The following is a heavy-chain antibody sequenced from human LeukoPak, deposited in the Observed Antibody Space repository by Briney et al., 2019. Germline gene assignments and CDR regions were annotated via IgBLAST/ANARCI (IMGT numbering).Heavy chain of an antibody. Sequence: SETLSLTCTVSGGSISSYYWSWIRQPPGKGVEWIGYIYYSGSTNYNPSLKSRVTISVDTSKNQFSLKLSSVTAADTAVYFCARGDAYSSGWYWGYWGQGTLVTVSS. CDR1: GGSISSYY. D-gene: IGHD6-19*01. CDR2: IYYSGST. V-gene: IGHV4-59*08. J-gene: IGHJ4*02. CDR3: ARGDAYSSGWYWGY.